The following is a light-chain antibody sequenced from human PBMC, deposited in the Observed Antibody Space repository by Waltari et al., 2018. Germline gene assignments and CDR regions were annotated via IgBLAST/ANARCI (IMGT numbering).Light chain of an antibody. J-gene: IGLJ2*01. CDR3: SSYTLSSNLEV. V-gene: IGLV2-14*01. CDR1: STDVDSYNY. CDR2: EVT. Sequence: QSALTQPASVSGSPGQSITISCTGTSTDVDSYNYVSWYQQHPGKAPKLIIYEVTDRPPGVSNRFSGSKPGNTAPLTISGLQAEDEADYYCSSYTLSSNLEVFGGGTKLTVL.